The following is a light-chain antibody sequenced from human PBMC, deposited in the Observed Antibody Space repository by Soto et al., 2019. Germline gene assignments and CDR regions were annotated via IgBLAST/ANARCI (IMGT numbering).Light chain of an antibody. CDR3: QQRSNWPWT. V-gene: IGKV3D-20*02. Sequence: EIVLTQSPGTLSLSPGERVILSCRASQSVSNSYLAWYQQKPGQAPRLLISIASSRANGIPDRFSGRGSGTDFTLTISRLEPEDFAVYYCQQRSNWPWTFGQGTKVEIK. CDR1: QSVSNSY. CDR2: IAS. J-gene: IGKJ1*01.